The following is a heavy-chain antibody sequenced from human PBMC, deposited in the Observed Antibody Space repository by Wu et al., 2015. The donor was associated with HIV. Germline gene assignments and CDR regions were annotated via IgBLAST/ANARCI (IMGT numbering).Heavy chain of an antibody. CDR2: MNSNNGKT. D-gene: IGHD3-10*01. CDR3: ATSYYGSGSYPTFYYYYAMDV. J-gene: IGHJ6*02. V-gene: IGHV1-8*02. CDR1: GDGFTSYA. Sequence: QVHLLQSGAEVKKPGSSVKVTCKASGDGFTSYAVNWVRQAPGQGLEWMGWMNSNNGKTGYGQKFQGRVAMTRNISTRTAYMELSGLKSEDTAVYYCATSYYGSGSYPTFYYYYAMDVWGQGTTVTVSS.